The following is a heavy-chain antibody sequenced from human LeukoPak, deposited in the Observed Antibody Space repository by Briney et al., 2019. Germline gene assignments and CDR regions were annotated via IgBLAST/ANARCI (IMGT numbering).Heavy chain of an antibody. CDR1: GFTFSNAW. CDR2: IKSKTDGGTT. J-gene: IGHJ6*03. Sequence: PGGSLRLSCAASGFTFSNAWMSWVRQAPGKGLEWVGRIKSKTDGGTTDYAAPVKGRFTISRDNAKNSLYLQMNSLRAEDTAVYYCASRHTRDYYYYYMDVWGKGTTVTVSS. CDR3: ASRHTRDYYYYYMDV. D-gene: IGHD2-15*01. V-gene: IGHV3-15*01.